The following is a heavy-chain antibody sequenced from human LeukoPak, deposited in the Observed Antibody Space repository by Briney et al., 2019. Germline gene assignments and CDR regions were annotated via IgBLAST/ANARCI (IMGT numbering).Heavy chain of an antibody. J-gene: IGHJ4*02. D-gene: IGHD6-19*01. CDR2: ISGSGGST. CDR3: AKQGGSGWYHWSRGFDY. CDR1: GFTFSSYA. Sequence: GGSLRLSCAASGFTFSSYAMSWVRQAPGKGLEWVSAISGSGGSTYYADSVKGRFTISRDNSKNTLYRQMNSLRAEDTAVYYCAKQGGSGWYHWSRGFDYWGQGTLVTVSS. V-gene: IGHV3-23*01.